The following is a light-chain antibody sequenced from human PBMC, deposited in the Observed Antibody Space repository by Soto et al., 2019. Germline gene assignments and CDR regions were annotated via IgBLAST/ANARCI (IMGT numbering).Light chain of an antibody. V-gene: IGKV3-20*01. J-gene: IGKJ4*01. CDR3: EQYGTTPLT. Sequence: EIVLTQSPGTLSLSPGERATLSFRASQSVANNYLAWYQQKPGQAPRFLIYDASSRATGIPDRFSGSGSGTDFTLTISRLEPEDCAVYYCEQYGTTPLTFGGGTKVEIK. CDR1: QSVANNY. CDR2: DAS.